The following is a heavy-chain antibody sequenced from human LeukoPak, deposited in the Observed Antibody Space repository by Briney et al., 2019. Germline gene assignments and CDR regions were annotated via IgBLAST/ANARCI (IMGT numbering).Heavy chain of an antibody. CDR1: GGSISSYY. J-gene: IGHJ4*02. CDR3: ARLDSSGHFDY. Sequence: SSETLSLTCTVSGGSISSYYWSWIRQPAGKGLEWIGRIYTSGSTNYNPSLKSRVTISVDTSKNQFSLKLSSVTAADTAVYYCARLDSSGHFDYWGQGTLVTVSS. V-gene: IGHV4-4*07. CDR2: IYTSGST. D-gene: IGHD3-22*01.